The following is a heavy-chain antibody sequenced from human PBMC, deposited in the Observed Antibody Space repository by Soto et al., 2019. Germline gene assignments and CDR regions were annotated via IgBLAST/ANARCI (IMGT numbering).Heavy chain of an antibody. V-gene: IGHV4-59*01. CDR2: MHYTGYS. CDR3: ARSGHSFAGAV. D-gene: IGHD3-16*01. J-gene: IGHJ4*02. Sequence: SETLSLTCTVSGASMSDYYGSWIRQPPGKGLEWIGYMHYTGYSNYNASLKSRVTISIDRSKNQISLNLRSLTAADTAVYYCARSGHSFAGAVWGQGTRVTVSS. CDR1: GASMSDYY.